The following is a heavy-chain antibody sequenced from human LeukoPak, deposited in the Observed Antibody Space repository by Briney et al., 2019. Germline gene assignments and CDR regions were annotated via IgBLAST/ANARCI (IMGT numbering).Heavy chain of an antibody. J-gene: IGHJ3*02. CDR3: ARRDYGRGAFDI. V-gene: IGHV4-30-4*01. D-gene: IGHD4-17*01. CDR1: GGSISSDDSY. CDR2: IYYSGNT. Sequence: SQTLSLTCTVSGGSISSDDSYWSWIRQAPGKGLEWIGYIYYSGNTHYNPSLKSRVTMSVDTSKNQFSLKLSSVTAADTAVYYCARRDYGRGAFDIWGQGTMVTVSS.